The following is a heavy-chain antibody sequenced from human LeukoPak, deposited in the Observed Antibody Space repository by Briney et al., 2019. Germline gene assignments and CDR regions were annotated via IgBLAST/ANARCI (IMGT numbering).Heavy chain of an antibody. J-gene: IGHJ3*02. CDR2: ISGSGGST. D-gene: IGHD3-10*01. CDR3: ARDLTGSRNI. Sequence: GGSLRLSCAASGFTFSSYSMNWVRQAPGKGLEWVSAISGSGGSTYYADSVKGRFTISRDNAKNSLYLQMNSLRAEDTAVYYCARDLTGSRNIWGQGTMVTVSS. CDR1: GFTFSSYS. V-gene: IGHV3-21*01.